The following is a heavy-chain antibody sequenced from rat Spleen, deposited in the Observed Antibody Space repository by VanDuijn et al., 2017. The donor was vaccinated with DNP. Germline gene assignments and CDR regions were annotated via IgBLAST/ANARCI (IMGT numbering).Heavy chain of an antibody. CDR2: ISSGGST. Sequence: QVQLKESGPGLVQPSQTLSLTCTVSGFSLTSYGVSWVRQPPGKGLEWIAAISSGGSTYYNSALKSRLSISRDTSKSQVFLKMNSLQTEDTAIYFCTREGTVATYYAMDAWGQGTSVTVSS. J-gene: IGHJ4*01. CDR3: TREGTVATYYAMDA. CDR1: GFSLTSYG. D-gene: IGHD1-8*01. V-gene: IGHV2S12*01.